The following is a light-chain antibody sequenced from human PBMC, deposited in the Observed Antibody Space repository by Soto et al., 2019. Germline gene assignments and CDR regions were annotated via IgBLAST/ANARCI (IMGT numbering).Light chain of an antibody. CDR3: HQYGISPPVT. CDR1: QSVTSNY. J-gene: IGKJ5*01. V-gene: IGKV3-20*01. CDR2: GAS. Sequence: EIVLRQSPGTLSLSPGERATLSCRASQSVTSNYLAWYQQKPGQAPRLLISGASSRAAGIPDRFSGSGSGTDFTLTISRLEPEDFAMYYCHQYGISPPVTFGQGTRLEIK.